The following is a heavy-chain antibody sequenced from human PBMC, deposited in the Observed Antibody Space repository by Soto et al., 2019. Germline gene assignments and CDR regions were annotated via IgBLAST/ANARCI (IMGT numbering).Heavy chain of an antibody. D-gene: IGHD1-26*01. V-gene: IGHV3-33*01. CDR3: ARAPSGGGSISEDCYLEL. CDR1: GFTFSNYG. J-gene: IGHJ2*01. CDR2: IWSDGTNE. Sequence: QVQLVESGGGVVQPGGSLRLSCAASGFTFSNYGLDWVRQAPGKGLEWVAVIWSDGTNEYYADSVKGRFTISRDNSKNTVYLQMNRLRAEDTAVYFCARAPSGGGSISEDCYLELWGRGTLVTVSS.